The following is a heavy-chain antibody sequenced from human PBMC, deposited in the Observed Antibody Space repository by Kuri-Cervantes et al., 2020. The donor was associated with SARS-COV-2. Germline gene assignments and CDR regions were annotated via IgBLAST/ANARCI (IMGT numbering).Heavy chain of an antibody. D-gene: IGHD3-3*01. V-gene: IGHV1-18*01. J-gene: IGHJ2*01. Sequence: ASVKVSCKASGYTFTSYGISWVRQAPGQGLEWMGWISAYNGNTNYAQKLQGRVTMTTDTSTSTAYMELRSLRSDDTAVYYCARVREADYDSWSGYAYWYFDLWGRGTLVTVSS. CDR1: GYTFTSYG. CDR3: ARVREADYDSWSGYAYWYFDL. CDR2: ISAYNGNT.